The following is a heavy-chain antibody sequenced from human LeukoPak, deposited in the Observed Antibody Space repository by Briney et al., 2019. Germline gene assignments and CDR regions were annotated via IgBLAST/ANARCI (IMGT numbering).Heavy chain of an antibody. CDR1: GYTFTSYG. Sequence: GASVKVSCKASGYTFTSYGISWVRQAPGQGLEWMGWISAYNGNTNYAQKLQGRVTMATDTSTSTAYMELRSLRSDDTAVYYCARGNDQLLPDAFDIWGQGTMVTVSS. CDR2: ISAYNGNT. CDR3: ARGNDQLLPDAFDI. D-gene: IGHD2-2*01. J-gene: IGHJ3*02. V-gene: IGHV1-18*01.